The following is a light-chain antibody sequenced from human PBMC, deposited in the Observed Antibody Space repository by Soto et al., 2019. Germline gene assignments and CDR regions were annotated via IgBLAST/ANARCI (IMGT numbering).Light chain of an antibody. Sequence: QSALTQPASVSGSPAQSITISCTGSSTDVGGYNYVSWYQQHPGKAPKLMISEVSKRPSGVSDRFSGSKSGNTASLTISGLQAEDEADYYCSSHASSRTFVFGTGPKVTVL. CDR3: SSHASSRTFV. J-gene: IGLJ1*01. CDR1: STDVGGYNY. CDR2: EVS. V-gene: IGLV2-14*01.